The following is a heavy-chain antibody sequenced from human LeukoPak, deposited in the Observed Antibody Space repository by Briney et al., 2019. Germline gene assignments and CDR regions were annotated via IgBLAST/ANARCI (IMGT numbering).Heavy chain of an antibody. J-gene: IGHJ4*02. CDR3: AKYDSWLQFGE. Sequence: GSLRLSCAASGFTFSNYAMSWVRQAPGKGLEWVSDISGIGISTYYTDSVKGRFTISRDNSKNTLYLEVISLTAEDTAVYYCAKYDSWLQFGEWSQGTLVTVYS. CDR2: ISGIGIST. V-gene: IGHV3-23*01. D-gene: IGHD5-24*01. CDR1: GFTFSNYA.